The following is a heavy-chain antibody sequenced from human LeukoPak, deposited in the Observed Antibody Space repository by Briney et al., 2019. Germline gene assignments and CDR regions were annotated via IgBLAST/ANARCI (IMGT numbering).Heavy chain of an antibody. CDR1: GFTLSGYS. CDR3: ARCRLEDYVCDT. D-gene: IGHD3-16*01. V-gene: IGHV3-21*01. Sequence: GGSLSLSCAASGFTLSGYSMNWVRQAPGKGLEWVSSISVTISFIYYVESVKGRFTISSDNAKNSLYLQMNSLRAEDTAVYYCARCRLEDYVCDTGGQGKMVTVSS. CDR2: ISVTISFI. J-gene: IGHJ3*02.